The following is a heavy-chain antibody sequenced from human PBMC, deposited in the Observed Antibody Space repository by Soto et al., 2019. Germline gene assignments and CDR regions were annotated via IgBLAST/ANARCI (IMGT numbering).Heavy chain of an antibody. D-gene: IGHD3-10*01. CDR2: ISYDGSNK. CDR3: ARDPLLWFGELLGGLDY. J-gene: IGHJ4*02. Sequence: QVQLVESGGGVVQPGRSLRLSCAASGFTFSSYAMHWVRQAPGKGLEWVAVISYDGSNKYYADSVKGRFTISRDNSKNTLYLQMNSLRAEDTAVYYCARDPLLWFGELLGGLDYWGQGTLVTVSS. CDR1: GFTFSSYA. V-gene: IGHV3-30-3*01.